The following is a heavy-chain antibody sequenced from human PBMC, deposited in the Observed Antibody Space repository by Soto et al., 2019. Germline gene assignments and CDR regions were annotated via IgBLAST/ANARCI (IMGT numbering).Heavy chain of an antibody. V-gene: IGHV1-2*02. D-gene: IGHD6-6*01. CDR3: EIEHTRDCTSSGDGAGH. Sequence: VEGASKASGYSFNHSHIHWVRQGSGQGLEWLGWINPKTGDTNYPQKFQGRITMTRDTSLSTANMEQTNLTSDDTAEYYCEIEHTRDCTSSGDGAGHWGHGHLASDSS. CDR2: INPKTGDT. CDR1: GYSFNHSH. J-gene: IGHJ4*01.